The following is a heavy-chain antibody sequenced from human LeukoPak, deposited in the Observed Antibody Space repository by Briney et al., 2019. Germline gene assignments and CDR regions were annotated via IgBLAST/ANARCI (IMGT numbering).Heavy chain of an antibody. CDR1: GFTFSSYA. Sequence: PGGSLRLSCAASGFTFSSYAMSWVRQAPGKGLEWVSAISGSGDSTYYADSVKGRFTISRDNSKNTLYLQMNSLRAEDTAVYYCAKDSGDSRYYYYMDVWGKGTTVTVSS. J-gene: IGHJ6*03. V-gene: IGHV3-23*01. CDR2: ISGSGDST. D-gene: IGHD1-26*01. CDR3: AKDSGDSRYYYYMDV.